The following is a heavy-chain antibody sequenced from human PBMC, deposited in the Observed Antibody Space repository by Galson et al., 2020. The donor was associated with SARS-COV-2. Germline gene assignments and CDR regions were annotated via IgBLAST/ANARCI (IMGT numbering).Heavy chain of an antibody. CDR2: IDSGTIGT. V-gene: IGHV3-23*03. CDR1: GFTFSSSA. CDR3: ARPGLTVAYTRWFDP. D-gene: IGHD6-19*01. Sequence: WGSLTLSCAASGFTFSSSAMSWFRHSPMTAPEWVSAIDSGTIGTHYADSVKGRFTISRDDSQNTMYSQMNNLRADDAAIYYCARPGLTVAYTRWFDPWGQGARVTVSP. J-gene: IGHJ5*02.